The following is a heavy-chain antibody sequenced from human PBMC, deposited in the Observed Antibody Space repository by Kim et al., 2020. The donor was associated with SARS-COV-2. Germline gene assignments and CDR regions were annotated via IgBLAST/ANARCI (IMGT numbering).Heavy chain of an antibody. CDR1: GYTFTSYA. CDR3: ARDTRIAAAGLYYYYYGMDV. D-gene: IGHD6-13*01. CDR2: INTNTGNP. V-gene: IGHV7-4-1*02. J-gene: IGHJ6*02. Sequence: ASVKVSCKASGYTFTSYAMNWVRQAPGQGLEWMGWINTNTGNPTYAQGFTGRFVFSLDTSVSTAYLQISSLKAEDTAVYYCARDTRIAAAGLYYYYYGMDVWGQGTTVTVSS.